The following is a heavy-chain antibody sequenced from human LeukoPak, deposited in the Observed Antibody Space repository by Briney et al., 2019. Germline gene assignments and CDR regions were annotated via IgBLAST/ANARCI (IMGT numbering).Heavy chain of an antibody. CDR1: GYTFSSYA. J-gene: IGHJ4*02. CDR3: ARDSSSWYYFDY. D-gene: IGHD6-13*01. CDR2: ISYDGSNK. V-gene: IGHV3-30-3*01. Sequence: GGSLRLSCAASGYTFSSYAMHWVRQAPGKGLEWVAVISYDGSNKYYADSVKGRFTISRDNSKNTLYLQMNSLRAEDTAVYYCARDSSSWYYFDYWGQGTLVTVSS.